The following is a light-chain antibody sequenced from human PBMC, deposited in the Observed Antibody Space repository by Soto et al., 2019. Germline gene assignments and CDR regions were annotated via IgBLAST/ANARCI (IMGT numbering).Light chain of an antibody. CDR3: QQYGSSGT. CDR2: GAS. J-gene: IGKJ1*01. V-gene: IGKV3-20*01. Sequence: IVLTQSPVTLSLAPCEIATLSWRASQSVSNNYLAWYQQKPGQAPRLLIYGASNRATGIPDRFSGSGSGTDFTLTISRLEPEDFAVYYCQQYGSSGTFGQGTKVDI. CDR1: QSVSNNY.